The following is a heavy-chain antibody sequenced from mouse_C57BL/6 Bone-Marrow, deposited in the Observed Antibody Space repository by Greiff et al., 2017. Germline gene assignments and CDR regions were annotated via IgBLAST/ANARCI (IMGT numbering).Heavy chain of an antibody. CDR1: GFTFSSYT. Sequence: EVQLMESGGGLVKPGGSLKLSCAASGFTFSSYTMSWVRQTPEKRLQWVAAISGGGGSTCYPDSVKGRFTISRDNDTNILYLQLSSLRSEDTALXYCSRQVTTVLATKYFDVWGRGTTVTVSS. CDR2: ISGGGGST. J-gene: IGHJ1*03. V-gene: IGHV5-9*01. CDR3: SRQVTTVLATKYFDV. D-gene: IGHD1-1*01.